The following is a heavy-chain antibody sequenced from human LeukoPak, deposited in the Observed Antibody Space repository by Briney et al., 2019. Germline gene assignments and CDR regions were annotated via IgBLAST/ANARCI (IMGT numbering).Heavy chain of an antibody. J-gene: IGHJ4*02. Sequence: ASVKVSCKASGYTFASYDFNWVRQATGQRPEWMGWMSPNSGDTGYAQKFQDRVTMTRNTSISTAYMELSSLRSDDTAVYYCARGPPNWGYDYWGPGTLVTVSS. D-gene: IGHD7-27*01. CDR2: MSPNSGDT. CDR1: GYTFASYD. CDR3: ARGPPNWGYDY. V-gene: IGHV1-8*01.